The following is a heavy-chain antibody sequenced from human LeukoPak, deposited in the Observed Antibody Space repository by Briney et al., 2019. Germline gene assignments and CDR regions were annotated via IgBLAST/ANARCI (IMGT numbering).Heavy chain of an antibody. CDR2: IYHSGNT. CDR1: GASMSSNY. D-gene: IGHD6-19*01. V-gene: IGHV4-4*09. CDR3: ASTRRAAVAGRFDP. Sequence: SETLSLTCNVSGASMSSNYWSWIRQPPGKGLEWIGYIYHSGNTNYSPSLESRVTMSVDESKNQFSLRVHFVSAADTAVYYCASTRRAAVAGRFDPWGQGTLVTVSS. J-gene: IGHJ5*02.